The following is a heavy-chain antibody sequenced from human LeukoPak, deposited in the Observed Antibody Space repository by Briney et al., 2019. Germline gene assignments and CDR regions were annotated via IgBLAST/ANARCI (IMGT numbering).Heavy chain of an antibody. CDR3: AKSGYNRFDY. V-gene: IGHV3-23*01. CDR2: ISGRGSGGST. CDR1: GFTFSSSA. Sequence: GGSLRLSCAASGFTFSSSAMSWVRQAPGKGLEWVSTISGRGSGGSTYYADSVKGRFTISRDNSKNTLYLQMNSLRAEDTAVYYCAKSGYNRFDYWGQGTLVTVSS. D-gene: IGHD5-24*01. J-gene: IGHJ4*02.